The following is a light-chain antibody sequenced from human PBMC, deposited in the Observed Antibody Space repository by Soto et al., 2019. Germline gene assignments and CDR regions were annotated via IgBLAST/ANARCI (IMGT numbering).Light chain of an antibody. CDR3: GSWDSSLSAYV. J-gene: IGLJ1*01. Sequence: QSVLTQPASVSAAPGQTVTISCSGSSSNIGGNSVSWYQQLPGTAPKLLIYDDDKRPSGIPDRFSGSKSDTSATLGITGFQTGDEADYYCGSWDSSLSAYVLATGTKVTGL. V-gene: IGLV1-51*01. CDR2: DDD. CDR1: SSNIGGNS.